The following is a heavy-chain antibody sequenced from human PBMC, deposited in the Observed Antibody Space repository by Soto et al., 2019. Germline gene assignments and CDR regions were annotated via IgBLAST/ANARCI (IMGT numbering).Heavy chain of an antibody. Sequence: GXSVKVSCEASGYPFTSYGIIWVRQAPGQGLEWMGWISAYNGNTNYAQKLQGRVTMTTDTSTSTAYMELRSLRSDDTAVYYCARDYPDSSGWYRVFYYYYGMEVWGQGTTVNVS. CDR1: GYPFTSYG. D-gene: IGHD6-19*01. CDR2: ISAYNGNT. CDR3: ARDYPDSSGWYRVFYYYYGMEV. V-gene: IGHV1-18*04. J-gene: IGHJ6*02.